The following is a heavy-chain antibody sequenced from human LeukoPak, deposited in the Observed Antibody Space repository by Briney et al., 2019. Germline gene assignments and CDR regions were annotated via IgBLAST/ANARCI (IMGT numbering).Heavy chain of an antibody. J-gene: IGHJ4*02. CDR3: ATIEY. CDR1: GYPFTTYY. V-gene: IGHV1-46*01. Sequence: ASVKVSCKASGYPFTTYYIHWVRQAPGQGLEWMGIINPSGGSTNYAQKFQGRVTMTRDTSTSTLYMELSSLRPEDTALYYCATIEYWGQGTLVTVS. CDR2: INPSGGST.